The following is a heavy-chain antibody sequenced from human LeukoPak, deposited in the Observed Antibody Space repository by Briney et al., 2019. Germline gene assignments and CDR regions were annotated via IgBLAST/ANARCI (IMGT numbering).Heavy chain of an antibody. Sequence: GGSLRLSCAASGFTFSDYYMSWIRQAPGKGLEWVSYISSSGSTIYYADSVKGRFTISRDNAKNSLYLQMNSLRAEDTAVYFCAKRGPGYDRGGYPPYYFDSWGQGTLVTVSS. V-gene: IGHV3-11*01. CDR3: AKRGPGYDRGGYPPYYFDS. CDR1: GFTFSDYY. J-gene: IGHJ4*02. D-gene: IGHD3-22*01. CDR2: ISSSGSTI.